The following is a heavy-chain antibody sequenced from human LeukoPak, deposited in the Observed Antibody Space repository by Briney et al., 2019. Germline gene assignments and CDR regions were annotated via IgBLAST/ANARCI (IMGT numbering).Heavy chain of an antibody. J-gene: IGHJ4*02. Sequence: ASVKVSCKASGYTFTGYSLHWVRQAPGQGLEWMGWINPNSGDTNSAQKFQGRVTMTRDTSISTAYMELSRLRSDDTAVYYCARETPRTWIQLWSHHFDYWGQGTLVTVSS. CDR2: INPNSGDT. CDR3: ARETPRTWIQLWSHHFDY. V-gene: IGHV1-2*02. CDR1: GYTFTGYS. D-gene: IGHD5-18*01.